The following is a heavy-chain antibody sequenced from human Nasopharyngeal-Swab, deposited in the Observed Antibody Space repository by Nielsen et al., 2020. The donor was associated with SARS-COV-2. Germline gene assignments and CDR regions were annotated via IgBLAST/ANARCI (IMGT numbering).Heavy chain of an antibody. J-gene: IGHJ6*02. CDR3: AGGMRESSSSPYYYYGMDV. Sequence: GESLTLSCAASGFTFSSYGMHWVRQAPGNGLEWVAVIWYDGSNKYYADSVKGRFTISRDNSKNTLYLQMNSLRAEDTAVYYCAGGMRESSSSPYYYYGMDVWGQGTTVTVSS. CDR1: GFTFSSYG. D-gene: IGHD6-6*01. CDR2: IWYDGSNK. V-gene: IGHV3-33*01.